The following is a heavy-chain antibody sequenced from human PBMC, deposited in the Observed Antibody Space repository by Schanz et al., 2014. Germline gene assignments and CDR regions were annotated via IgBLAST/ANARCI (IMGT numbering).Heavy chain of an antibody. V-gene: IGHV3-33*06. J-gene: IGHJ3*02. CDR1: GFNFGSHG. D-gene: IGHD3-10*01. CDR2: ISYDGSFK. CDR3: AKGRFGELSAFDI. Sequence: QVQLVESGGGVVQPGRSLRLSCAASGFNFGSHGMHWVRQAPGKGLEWVAVISYDGSFKNYADSVRGRITMSRDNSKNTVQLQMSSLRVEDTAVYYCAKGRFGELSAFDIWGQGTMVTVAS.